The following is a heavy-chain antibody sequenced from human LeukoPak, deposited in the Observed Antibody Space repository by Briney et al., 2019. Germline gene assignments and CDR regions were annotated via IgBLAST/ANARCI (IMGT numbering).Heavy chain of an antibody. J-gene: IGHJ4*02. CDR2: INTNTGNP. CDR3: ARAATLWYYYDSSGYPLDY. Sequence: ASVKVSCKASGYTFTSYAMNWVRQAPGQGLEWMGWINTNTGNPTYARGFTGRFVFSLDTSVSTAYLQISSLKAEDTAVYYCARAATLWYYYDSSGYPLDYWGQGTLVTVSS. CDR1: GYTFTSYA. V-gene: IGHV7-4-1*02. D-gene: IGHD3-22*01.